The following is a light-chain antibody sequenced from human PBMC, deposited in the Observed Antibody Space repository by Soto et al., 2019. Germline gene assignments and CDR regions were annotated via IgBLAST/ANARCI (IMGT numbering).Light chain of an antibody. V-gene: IGKV1-39*01. CDR1: QNIYTW. CDR3: QQSYSNPPT. CDR2: AAS. J-gene: IGKJ1*01. Sequence: LQMTQSPATLSASVGDRVTITCRASQNIYTWLAWYQQKPGKAPKLLIFAASSLQTGVPSRFSGSGSGTDFTLTISSLQPEDFASYYCQQSYSNPPTFGQGTKVDIK.